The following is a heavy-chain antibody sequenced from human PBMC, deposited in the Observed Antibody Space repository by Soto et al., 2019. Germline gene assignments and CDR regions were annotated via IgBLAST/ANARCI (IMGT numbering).Heavy chain of an antibody. Sequence: EVQLVESGGGLVQPGRSLRLSCVGSGFTFDDYGMHWVRKAPGKGLEWVPGISWDSYSIGSADSVKGRFTISRDNAKNSLYLQMNSLKSEATALYYCAKARGGIDYWGQGTLVTVSS. J-gene: IGHJ4*02. CDR2: ISWDSYSI. V-gene: IGHV3-9*01. CDR1: GFTFDDYG. D-gene: IGHD3-16*01. CDR3: AKARGGIDY.